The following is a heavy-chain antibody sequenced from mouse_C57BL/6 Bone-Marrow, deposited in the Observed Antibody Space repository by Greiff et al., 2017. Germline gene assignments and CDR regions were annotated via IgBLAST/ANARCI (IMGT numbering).Heavy chain of an antibody. J-gene: IGHJ3*01. D-gene: IGHD1-1*01. V-gene: IGHV1-61*01. CDR1: GYTFTSYW. CDR2: IYPSDSET. Sequence: QVQLQQPGAELVRPGSSVKLSCKASGYTFTSYWLAWVKQRPGQGLEWIGNIYPSDSETHYNQKFKDKATLTVDKSSSTAYMQLSSLTSEDSAVYYCARSLWRGFAYWGQGTLVTVSA. CDR3: ARSLWRGFAY.